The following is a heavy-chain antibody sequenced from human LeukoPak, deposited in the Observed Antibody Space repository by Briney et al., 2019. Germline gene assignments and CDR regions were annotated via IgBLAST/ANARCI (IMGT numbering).Heavy chain of an antibody. V-gene: IGHV3-30*10. D-gene: IGHD5-12*01. CDR2: VSHDTRTK. CDR1: GFSFSICA. Sequence: TGGSLRLSCAASGFSFSICAMHWVRQAPGKGLEWVAVVSHDTRTKYYTDSLKGRFTISRDNSKNTLYLQMNGLRTDDTAVYYCARAIVGTENFDYWGQGTLVTVSS. J-gene: IGHJ4*02. CDR3: ARAIVGTENFDY.